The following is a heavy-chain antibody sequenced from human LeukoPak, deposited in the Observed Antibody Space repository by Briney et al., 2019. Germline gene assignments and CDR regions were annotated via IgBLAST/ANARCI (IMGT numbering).Heavy chain of an antibody. CDR3: AKSGSWFGELLVLDP. D-gene: IGHD3-10*01. Sequence: GGSLRLSCAASGIAFENYAMNWVRQAPGKGLEWVAVISYDGSNKYYADSVKGRFTISRDNSKNTLYLQMNSLRAEDTAVYYCAKSGSWFGELLVLDPWGQGTLVTVSS. CDR2: ISYDGSNK. CDR1: GIAFENYA. J-gene: IGHJ5*02. V-gene: IGHV3-30*18.